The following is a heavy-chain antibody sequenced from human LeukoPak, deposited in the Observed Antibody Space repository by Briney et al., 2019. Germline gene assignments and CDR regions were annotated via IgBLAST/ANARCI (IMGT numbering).Heavy chain of an antibody. D-gene: IGHD4-17*01. Sequence: SETLSLTCTVSGGSISSGSYYWSWIRQPAGKGLEWIGRIYTSGSTNYNPSLKSRVTISVDTSKNQFSLKLSSVTAADTAVYYCARGTTVTYYYYYMDVWGKGTTVTISS. V-gene: IGHV4-61*02. CDR3: ARGTTVTYYYYYMDV. CDR2: IYTSGST. J-gene: IGHJ6*03. CDR1: GGSISSGSYY.